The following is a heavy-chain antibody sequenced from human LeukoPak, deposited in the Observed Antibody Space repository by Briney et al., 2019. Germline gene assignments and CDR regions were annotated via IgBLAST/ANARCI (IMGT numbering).Heavy chain of an antibody. D-gene: IGHD5-24*01. Sequence: PGGSLRLSCAASGFTFSNSGMHWVRQAPGKGLEWVAVIWYDGSNKYYADSVKGRFTISRDNSKNTLYLQMNSLRAEDTAVYYCAKENRDGYNYDYWGQGTLVTVSS. CDR3: AKENRDGYNYDY. CDR2: IWYDGSNK. V-gene: IGHV3-33*06. CDR1: GFTFSNSG. J-gene: IGHJ4*02.